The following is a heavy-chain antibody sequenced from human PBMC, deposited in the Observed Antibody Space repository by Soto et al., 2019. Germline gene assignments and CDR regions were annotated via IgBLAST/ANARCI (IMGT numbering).Heavy chain of an antibody. CDR1: GLTFSTYA. CDR3: AKSPGGLDGYNSDYYGMDG. D-gene: IGHD5-12*01. J-gene: IGHJ6*02. V-gene: IGHV3-23*01. Sequence: EVHLLESGGDLVQPGGSLRLSCTASGLTFSTYAMSWVRQAPGKWLEWVSAIGGSGTGGRTYYADWVKGRFTISRDNSKNTGYLQINSLRADDTSVYYCAKSPGGLDGYNSDYYGMDGWGQWTTVTVSS. CDR2: IGGSGTGGRT.